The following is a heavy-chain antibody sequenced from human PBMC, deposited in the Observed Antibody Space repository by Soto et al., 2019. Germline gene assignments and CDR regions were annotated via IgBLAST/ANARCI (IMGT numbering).Heavy chain of an antibody. Sequence: QVQLAESGGGVVQPGGSLRLSCAASGFTFSSFGMHWVRQAPGKGLDWVAVIWYDGSKQYYADSVKGRFTISRDNSKNTLYLQMSSLRAEDTAVYYCARGGIVATPRYFDYWGQGTLVTV. J-gene: IGHJ4*02. D-gene: IGHD5-12*01. V-gene: IGHV3-33*01. CDR3: ARGGIVATPRYFDY. CDR1: GFTFSSFG. CDR2: IWYDGSKQ.